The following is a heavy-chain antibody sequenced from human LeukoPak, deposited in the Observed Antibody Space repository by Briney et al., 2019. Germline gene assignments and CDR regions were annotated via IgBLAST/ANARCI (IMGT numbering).Heavy chain of an antibody. V-gene: IGHV3-23*01. D-gene: IGHD6-19*01. CDR2: IDASGGST. CDR3: AKGSGSGWYGWFAP. J-gene: IGHJ5*02. Sequence: GGSLRLSCAASGFTFSTYEMIWVRQAPGKGLEWVSYIDASGGSTYYADSVKGRFTISRDNSKNTFFLQMSTLRSADTAVYYCAKGSGSGWYGWFAPWGQGTLVTVSS. CDR1: GFTFSTYE.